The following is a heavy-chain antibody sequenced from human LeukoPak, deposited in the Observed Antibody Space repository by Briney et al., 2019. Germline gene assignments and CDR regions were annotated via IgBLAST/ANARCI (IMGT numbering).Heavy chain of an antibody. Sequence: PSETLSLTCTVSGYSISSGYYWGWSRQPPGEGVEWIGSIYNRGSTYYNPSHKSGVTISVDTSKNQFSLKLSSVTAADTAVYYCARGQWELPYWGQGTLVTVSS. CDR2: IYNRGST. D-gene: IGHD1-26*01. J-gene: IGHJ4*02. CDR1: GYSISSGYY. V-gene: IGHV4-38-2*02. CDR3: ARGQWELPY.